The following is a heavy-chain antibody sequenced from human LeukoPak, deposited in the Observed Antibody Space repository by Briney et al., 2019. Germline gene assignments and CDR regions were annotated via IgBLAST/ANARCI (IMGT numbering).Heavy chain of an antibody. J-gene: IGHJ5*02. Sequence: ASVKVSCKASGYTFTNYYIHWVRQAPGQGLECMGIINPSGGSTSYAQKFQGRVTMTRDMSTSTVYMELSRLRSDDTAVYYCARDRLRLGYERTNWFDPWGQGTLVTVSS. V-gene: IGHV1-46*01. CDR2: INPSGGST. CDR3: ARDRLRLGYERTNWFDP. D-gene: IGHD2-15*01. CDR1: GYTFTNYY.